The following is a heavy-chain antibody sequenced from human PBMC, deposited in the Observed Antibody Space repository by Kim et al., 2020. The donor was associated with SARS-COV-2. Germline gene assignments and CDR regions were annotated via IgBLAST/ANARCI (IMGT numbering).Heavy chain of an antibody. CDR1: GGSISSYY. D-gene: IGHD6-13*01. Sequence: SETLSLTCTVSGGSISSYYWSWIRQPPGKGLEWIGYIYYSGSTNYNPSLKSRVTISVDTSKNQFSLKLSSVTAADTAVYYCARDRSGIAAEGGRYGMDVWGQGTTVTVSS. J-gene: IGHJ6*02. V-gene: IGHV4-59*13. CDR2: IYYSGST. CDR3: ARDRSGIAAEGGRYGMDV.